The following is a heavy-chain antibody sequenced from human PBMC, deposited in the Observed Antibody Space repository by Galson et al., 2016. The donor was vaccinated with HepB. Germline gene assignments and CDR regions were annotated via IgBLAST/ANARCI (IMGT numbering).Heavy chain of an antibody. CDR2: IKNKVNRYTT. CDR1: GFPFSDHY. CDR3: ARGRSGSYIDY. J-gene: IGHJ4*02. V-gene: IGHV3-72*01. D-gene: IGHD1-26*01. Sequence: SLRLSCAASGFPFSDHYMDWVRQAPGKGLEWVGRIKNKVNRYTTDYAASLNARFTISRDDSKNSLYLQMNSLRTDDTAVYYCARGRSGSYIDYWGPGTLVAVSS.